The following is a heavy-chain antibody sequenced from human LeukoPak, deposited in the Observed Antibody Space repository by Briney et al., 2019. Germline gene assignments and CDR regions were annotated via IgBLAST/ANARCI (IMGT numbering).Heavy chain of an antibody. D-gene: IGHD2-2*01. CDR3: ARDGTSTDDY. J-gene: IGHJ4*02. CDR1: GYTFSNFG. CDR2: ISGNNDNP. V-gene: IGHV1-18*01. Sequence: ASVKVSCKASGYTFSNFGISWVRQAPGQGLEWMGWISGNNDNPNYGQNFQGRFTVTSDSSTSTAYMKLRNLKSDDTAVYYCARDGTSTDDYWGQGTLVTVSS.